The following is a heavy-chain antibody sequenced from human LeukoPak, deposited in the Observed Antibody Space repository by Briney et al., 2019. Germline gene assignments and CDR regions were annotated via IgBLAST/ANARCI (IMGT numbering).Heavy chain of an antibody. CDR1: GYTFTGYY. CDR3: ATTIFGVVNPYYYYGMDV. CDR2: INPNSGGT. V-gene: IGHV1-2*06. J-gene: IGHJ6*02. Sequence: ASVKVSCKASGYTFTGYYMLWVRQAPGQGLEWMRRINPNSGGTNYAQKFQGRVTMTRDTSISTAYMELSRLRSDDTAVYYCATTIFGVVNPYYYYGMDVWGQGTTVTVSS. D-gene: IGHD3-3*01.